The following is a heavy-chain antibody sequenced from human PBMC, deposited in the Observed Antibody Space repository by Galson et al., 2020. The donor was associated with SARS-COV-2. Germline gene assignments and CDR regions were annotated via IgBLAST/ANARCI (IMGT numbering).Heavy chain of an antibody. CDR3: ARDLIPFDY. CDR2: IKQDGSEK. J-gene: IGHJ4*02. CDR1: GFTFSSYC. D-gene: IGHD3-16*01. Sequence: GGFLRLSCAASGFTFSSYCMSWVRQAPGKRLEWVANIKQDGSEKYYVDSVKGRFTISRDNAKNSLYLQMNSLRAEDTAVYYCARDLIPFDYWGQGTLVTVSS. V-gene: IGHV3-7*01.